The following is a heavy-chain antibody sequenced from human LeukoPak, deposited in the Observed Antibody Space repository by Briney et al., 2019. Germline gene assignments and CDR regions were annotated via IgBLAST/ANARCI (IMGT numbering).Heavy chain of an antibody. CDR2: LNSDGSST. J-gene: IGHJ6*02. CDR1: GFTFSSYW. CDR3: ARGSYGMDV. Sequence: PGGSLRLSRTASGFTFSSYWMHWVRQAPGKGLVWVSRLNSDGSSTNYADSVKGRFTISRDNAKNTLYLQMNSLRAEDTAVYYCARGSYGMDVWDQGTTVTVSS. V-gene: IGHV3-74*01.